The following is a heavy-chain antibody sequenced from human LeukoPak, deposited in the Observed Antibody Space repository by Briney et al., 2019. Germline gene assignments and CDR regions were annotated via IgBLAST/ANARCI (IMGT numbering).Heavy chain of an antibody. CDR3: ARAGPSSSWHQFDY. CDR2: IYSGGRT. CDR1: GFTFSSSG. V-gene: IGHV3-66*01. Sequence: PGGSLRLSCAASGFTFSSSGMHWVRQAPGKGLEWVSVIYSGGRTYYADSVKGRFTISRDNSKNTLYLQMNSLRAEETAVYYCARAGPSSSWHQFDYWGQGTLVTVSS. D-gene: IGHD6-13*01. J-gene: IGHJ4*02.